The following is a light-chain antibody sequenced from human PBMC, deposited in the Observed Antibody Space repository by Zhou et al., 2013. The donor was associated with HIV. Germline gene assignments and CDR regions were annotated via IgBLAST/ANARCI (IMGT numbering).Light chain of an antibody. J-gene: IGKJ1*01. V-gene: IGKV3-15*01. CDR1: QSVNSN. CDR2: GAS. Sequence: EIVMTQSPATLSVSPGERATLSCRASQSVNSNLAWYQQKPGQAPRLLIYGASTRATAIPARFSGSGSGTEFTLTISSLQSEDFALYYCQQYNSWPWTFGQGDQGGNQT. CDR3: QQYNSWPWT.